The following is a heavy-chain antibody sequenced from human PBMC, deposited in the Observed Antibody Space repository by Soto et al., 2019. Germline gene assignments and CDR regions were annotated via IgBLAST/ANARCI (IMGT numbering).Heavy chain of an antibody. V-gene: IGHV3-33*01. CDR2: IWYEGSNK. J-gene: IGHJ4*02. Sequence: QVQLVASGGGVVQPGRSLRLSCAASGFVFSSYDMHWVRQAPGKGLEWVAGIWYEGSNKYYADSLKGRLTISRDNSKNTLSLQMKSLRVEGTAVYYCARAIRVQGIMHFDNWGQGTLVTVSS. D-gene: IGHD3-10*01. CDR3: ARAIRVQGIMHFDN. CDR1: GFVFSSYD.